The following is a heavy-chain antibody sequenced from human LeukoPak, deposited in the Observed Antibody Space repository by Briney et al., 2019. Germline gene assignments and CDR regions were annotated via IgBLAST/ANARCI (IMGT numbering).Heavy chain of an antibody. J-gene: IGHJ6*04. CDR3: ASGGYSGYTAPRYYYYGMDV. Sequence: SVKVSCKASGGTFSSYAISWVRQAPGQGLEWMGGIIPIFGTANYAQKFQGRVTITADESTSTAYMELSSLRSEDTAVYYCASGGYSGYTAPRYYYYGMDVWGKGTTVPVSS. CDR1: GGTFSSYA. CDR2: IIPIFGTA. D-gene: IGHD5-12*01. V-gene: IGHV1-69*13.